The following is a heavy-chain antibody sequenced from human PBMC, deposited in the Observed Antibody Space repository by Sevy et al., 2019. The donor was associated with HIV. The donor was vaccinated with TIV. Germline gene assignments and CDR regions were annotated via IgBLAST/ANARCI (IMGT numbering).Heavy chain of an antibody. V-gene: IGHV1-8*01. D-gene: IGHD3-22*01. CDR1: GYTFTSYD. CDR3: ARTYYYDSSGYYRLFEYYYYGMDV. J-gene: IGHJ6*02. Sequence: ASVKVSCKASGYTFTSYDINWVRQATGQGLEGMGWMNPNSGNTGDEQKFQGRATMTRNTSISTAYMGLGRLRSEDTAVYYCARTYYYDSSGYYRLFEYYYYGMDVWGQGTTVTVSS. CDR2: MNPNSGNT.